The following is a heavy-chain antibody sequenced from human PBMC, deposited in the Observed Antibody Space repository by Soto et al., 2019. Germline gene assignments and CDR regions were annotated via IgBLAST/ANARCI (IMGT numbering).Heavy chain of an antibody. J-gene: IGHJ4*02. Sequence: QVQLVQSGAEVKKPGSSVKVSCKASGGTFSSYTISWVRQAPGQGLEWMGRIIPILGIANYAQKFQGRVTITAAKSTSTANMELSSLRAEDTAVYYCASLGARGIDWGQGTLVTVSS. D-gene: IGHD3-16*01. V-gene: IGHV1-69*02. CDR2: IIPILGIA. CDR1: GGTFSSYT. CDR3: ASLGARGID.